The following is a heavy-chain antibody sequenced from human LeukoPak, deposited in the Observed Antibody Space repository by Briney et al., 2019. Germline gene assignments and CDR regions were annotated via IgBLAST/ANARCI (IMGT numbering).Heavy chain of an antibody. D-gene: IGHD1-7*01. CDR2: IYTSGST. CDR1: GGSISSYY. Sequence: PSETLSLTCTVSGGSISSYYWSWIRQPPGKGLEWIGYIYTSGSTNYNPSLKSRVTISVDTSKKQFSLKLSSVTAADTAVYYCARHAFLRNYVPFDYWGQGTLVTVSS. CDR3: ARHAFLRNYVPFDY. V-gene: IGHV4-4*09. J-gene: IGHJ4*02.